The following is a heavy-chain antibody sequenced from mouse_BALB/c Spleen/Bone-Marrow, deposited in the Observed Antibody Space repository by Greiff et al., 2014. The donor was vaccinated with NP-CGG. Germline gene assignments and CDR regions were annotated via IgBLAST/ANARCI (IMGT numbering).Heavy chain of an antibody. CDR2: IDPYYGTT. D-gene: IGHD2-14*01. CDR1: GHSFTGYN. V-gene: IGHV1-39*01. Sequence: EVKLVESGPELEKPGASVKISCKASGHSFTGYNMNWVKQSHGKSLEWIGNIDPYYGTTTFIQKFKDKATLTVDKSSSTAYMQLKSLTSEDSAVYYCTRSRAYFRDWFAYWGQGTLVTVSA. CDR3: TRSRAYFRDWFAY. J-gene: IGHJ3*01.